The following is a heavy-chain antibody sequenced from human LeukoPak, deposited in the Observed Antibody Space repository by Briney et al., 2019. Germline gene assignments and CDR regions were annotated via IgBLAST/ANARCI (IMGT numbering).Heavy chain of an antibody. V-gene: IGHV3-73*01. CDR2: IRSKDQNSAT. CDR1: GFTFSGSP. J-gene: IGHJ5*02. D-gene: IGHD2-21*01. CDR3: ESSITKAGGS. Sequence: GGSLRLSCAASGFTFSGSPIHWVRQASGKGLEWVGRIRSKDQNSATAYAESVKGRFTISRDDSKNMAYLQMNSLRIEDTAVYYCESSITKAGGSWGQGTLVTASS.